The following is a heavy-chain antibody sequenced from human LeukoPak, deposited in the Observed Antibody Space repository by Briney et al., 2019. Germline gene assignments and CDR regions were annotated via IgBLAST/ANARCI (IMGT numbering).Heavy chain of an antibody. Sequence: PGGSLRLSCAASRFIFSNYAMSWVRQAPGKGLEWVSGISGSAGSTYYADSVKGRFTISRDNSKNTLYLQMNSLRVDDTAVYYCAKSRGSGYYYAPFDYWGQGTLVTVSS. J-gene: IGHJ4*02. CDR3: AKSRGSGYYYAPFDY. V-gene: IGHV3-23*01. D-gene: IGHD3-22*01. CDR2: ISGSAGST. CDR1: RFIFSNYA.